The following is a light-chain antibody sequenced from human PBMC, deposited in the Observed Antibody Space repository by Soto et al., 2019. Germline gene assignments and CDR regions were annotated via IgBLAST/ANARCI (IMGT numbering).Light chain of an antibody. Sequence: IVMTQSPATLSVSPGERATLSCRASQSVSSNLAWHQQKPGEAPTRLLYGASTRATGSPARFSGSGSGTDFTLTISSLQHDDFATYYCQQYNSYLLTFGGGTKVDIK. CDR3: QQYNSYLLT. J-gene: IGKJ4*01. CDR2: GAS. V-gene: IGKV3-15*01. CDR1: QSVSSN.